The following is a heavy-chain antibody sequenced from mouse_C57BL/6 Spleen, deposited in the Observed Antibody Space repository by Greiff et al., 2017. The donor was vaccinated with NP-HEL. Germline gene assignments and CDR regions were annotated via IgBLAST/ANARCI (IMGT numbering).Heavy chain of an antibody. CDR2: IDPSDSYT. D-gene: IGHD1-1*02. CDR3: AIWALRAALDY. CDR1: GYTFTSYW. Sequence: QVQLQQPGAELVMPGASVKLSCKASGYTFTSYWMHWVKQRPGQGLEWIGEIDPSDSYTTYNQKFKGKSTLTVDKSSSTAYMQLSSLASEGTAVCYSAIWALRAALDYWGQGTSVTVSS. V-gene: IGHV1-69*01. J-gene: IGHJ4*01.